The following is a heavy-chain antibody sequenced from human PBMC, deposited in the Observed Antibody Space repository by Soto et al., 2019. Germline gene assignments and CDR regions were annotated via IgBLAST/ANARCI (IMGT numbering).Heavy chain of an antibody. CDR3: ANHRPIVSYGMDV. CDR2: ISGSGGST. J-gene: IGHJ6*02. V-gene: IGHV3-23*01. Sequence: GGSLRLSCAASGFTFSSYAMSWVRQAPGKGLEWVSAISGSGGSTYYADSVKGRFTISRDNSKNTLYLQTNSLRAEDTAVYYCANHRPIVSYGMDVWGQGTTVTVSS. CDR1: GFTFSSYA. D-gene: IGHD1-26*01.